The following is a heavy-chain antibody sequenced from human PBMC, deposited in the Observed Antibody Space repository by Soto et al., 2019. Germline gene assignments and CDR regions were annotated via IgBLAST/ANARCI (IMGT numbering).Heavy chain of an antibody. Sequence: GASVKVSCKASGYTFTSYGISCVRQAPGQGLEWMGWISAYNGNTNYAQKLQGRVTMTTDTSTSTAYMELRSLRSDDTAVYYCARTPMVRGPYGPSYGMDVWGQGTTVTVSS. CDR1: GYTFTSYG. V-gene: IGHV1-18*01. CDR2: ISAYNGNT. J-gene: IGHJ6*02. D-gene: IGHD3-10*01. CDR3: ARTPMVRGPYGPSYGMDV.